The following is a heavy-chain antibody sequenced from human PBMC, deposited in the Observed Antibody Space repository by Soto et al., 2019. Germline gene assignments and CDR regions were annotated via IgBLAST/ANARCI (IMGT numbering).Heavy chain of an antibody. Sequence: LSLTCTVSGGSISSADYYSSWIRQPPGKGLEWIGYIYYSGSTYYNPSLKSRVTISVDTSKNQFSLKLSSVTAADTAVYYCAREAALPDNWFDPWGQGTLVTVSS. CDR1: GGSISSADYY. J-gene: IGHJ5*02. V-gene: IGHV4-30-4*01. CDR2: IYYSGST. D-gene: IGHD6-25*01. CDR3: AREAALPDNWFDP.